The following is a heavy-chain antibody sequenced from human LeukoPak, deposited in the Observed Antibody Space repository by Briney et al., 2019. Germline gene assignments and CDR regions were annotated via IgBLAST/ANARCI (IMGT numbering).Heavy chain of an antibody. D-gene: IGHD3-10*01. CDR3: ARELDYYGSGSYFY. J-gene: IGHJ4*02. CDR1: GGSFSGYY. Sequence: SETLSLTCAVYGGSFSGYYWSWIRQPPGKGLEWIGEINHSGSTNYNPSLKSRVTISVDTSKNQLSLKLSSVTAADTAVYYCARELDYYGSGSYFYWGQGTLVTVSS. CDR2: INHSGST. V-gene: IGHV4-34*01.